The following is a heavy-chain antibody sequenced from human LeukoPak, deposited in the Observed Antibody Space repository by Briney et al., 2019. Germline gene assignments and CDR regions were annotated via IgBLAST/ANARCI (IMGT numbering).Heavy chain of an antibody. CDR2: IYTSGST. CDR3: ARGSPSSTSCCSPRI. CDR1: GGSISSYY. J-gene: IGHJ4*02. Sequence: SETLSLTCTVSGGSISSYYWSWIRQPAGKGLEWIGRIYTSGSTNYNPSLKSRVTMSVDTSKNQFSLKLSSVTAADTAVYYCARGSPSSTSCCSPRIWGQGTLVTVSS. V-gene: IGHV4-4*07. D-gene: IGHD2-2*01.